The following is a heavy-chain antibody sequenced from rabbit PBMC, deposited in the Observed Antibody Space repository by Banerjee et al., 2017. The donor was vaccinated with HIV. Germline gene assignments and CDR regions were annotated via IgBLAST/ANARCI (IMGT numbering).Heavy chain of an antibody. V-gene: IGHV1S7*01. CDR2: IDPVFGSA. Sequence: QLKGSGGGLVQPGGSLKLSCKASGFDFSSYYMSWVRQAPGKGLEWIGYIDPVFGSAYYASWVNGRFSISRENTQNTVSLQLNSLTAADTATYFCARGGGLWGQGTLVTVS. CDR1: GFDFSSYY. CDR3: ARGGGL. J-gene: IGHJ3*01.